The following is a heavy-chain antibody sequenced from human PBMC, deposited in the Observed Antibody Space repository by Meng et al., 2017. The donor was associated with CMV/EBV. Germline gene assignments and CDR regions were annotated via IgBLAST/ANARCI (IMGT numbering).Heavy chain of an antibody. Sequence: SIGSGSYYWGWIRQPPGKGLEWFGGIYYSGGTYYNPSLKSRVTISVDTSKNQFSLKLSSVTAADTAVYYCARSVGYCSSTSCTPPQHWGQGTLVTVSS. CDR3: ARSVGYCSSTSCTPPQH. CDR2: IYYSGGT. CDR1: SIGSGSYY. D-gene: IGHD2-2*01. J-gene: IGHJ1*01. V-gene: IGHV4-39*07.